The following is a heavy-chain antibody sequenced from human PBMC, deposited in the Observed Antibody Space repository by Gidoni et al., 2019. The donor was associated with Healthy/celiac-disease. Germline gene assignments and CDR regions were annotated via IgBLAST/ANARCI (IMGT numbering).Heavy chain of an antibody. D-gene: IGHD3-3*01. CDR1: GGSISRGGYS. CDR3: ARSHSGVVIRYFDY. Sequence: QLQLQESGPGLVKPSQTLSLTCAVSGGSISRGGYSWSWIRQPPGKGLEWIGYIYHSGSTYYNPSLKSRVTISVDRSKNQFSLKLSSVTAADTAVYYCARSHSGVVIRYFDYWGQGTLVTVSS. J-gene: IGHJ4*02. V-gene: IGHV4-30-2*01. CDR2: IYHSGST.